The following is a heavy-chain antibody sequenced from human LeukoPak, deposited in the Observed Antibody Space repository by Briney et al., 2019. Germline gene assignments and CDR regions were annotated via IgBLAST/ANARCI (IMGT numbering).Heavy chain of an antibody. Sequence: GASVKVSCKASGYTFTGYYMHWVRQAPGQGLEWMGRINPNSGGTNYAQKFQGRVTMTRDTSISTAYMELSRLRSDDTALYYCARDTGSEVVGATLNYWGQGTLVTVSP. D-gene: IGHD2-15*01. V-gene: IGHV1-2*06. CDR2: INPNSGGT. CDR1: GYTFTGYY. J-gene: IGHJ4*02. CDR3: ARDTGSEVVGATLNY.